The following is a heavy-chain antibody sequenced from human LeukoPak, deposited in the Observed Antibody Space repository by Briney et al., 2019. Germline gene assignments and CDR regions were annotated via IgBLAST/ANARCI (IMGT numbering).Heavy chain of an antibody. CDR2: ISSSGSTI. CDR1: GFTFSSYE. CDR3: ARGASDYDFWSGYRNWFDP. Sequence: GGSLRLSCAASGFTFSSYEMNWVRQAPGKGLEWVSYISSSGSTIYYADSVKGRFTISRDNAKNSLYLQMSSLRAEDTAVYYCARGASDYDFWSGYRNWFDPWGQGTLVTVSS. J-gene: IGHJ5*02. V-gene: IGHV3-48*03. D-gene: IGHD3-3*01.